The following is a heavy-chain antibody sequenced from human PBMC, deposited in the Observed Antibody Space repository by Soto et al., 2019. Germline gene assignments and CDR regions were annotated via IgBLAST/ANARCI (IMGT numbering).Heavy chain of an antibody. CDR3: ARVGSGGGGDY. V-gene: IGHV3-30*04. CDR2: ISPDGTNK. CDR1: GFIFSGSA. D-gene: IGHD1-26*01. Sequence: XGSLRLSCVASGFIFSGSAMYWVRQAPGKGLEWVGVISPDGTNKYYVDSVKGRFSISRDDSENTLFLQMNSLRPDDTAVYYCARVGSGGGGDYWGQGSLVTVSS. J-gene: IGHJ4*02.